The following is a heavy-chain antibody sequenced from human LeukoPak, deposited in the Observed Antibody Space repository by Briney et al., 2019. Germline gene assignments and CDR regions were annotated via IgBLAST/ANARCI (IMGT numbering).Heavy chain of an antibody. V-gene: IGHV5-51*01. CDR1: GYSFTSYW. Sequence: PGESLKISCRGSGYSFTSYWIGWVRQLPGKGLEWMGIIYPGDSDTRYSPSFQGQVTISADKSISTAYLQWSSLKASDTAMYYCARHFLGYSSSWEGWFDPWGQGTLVTVSS. D-gene: IGHD6-13*01. CDR3: ARHFLGYSSSWEGWFDP. CDR2: IYPGDSDT. J-gene: IGHJ5*02.